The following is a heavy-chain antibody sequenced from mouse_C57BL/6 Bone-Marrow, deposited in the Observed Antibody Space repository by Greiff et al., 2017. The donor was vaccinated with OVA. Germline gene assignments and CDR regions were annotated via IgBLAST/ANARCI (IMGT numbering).Heavy chain of an antibody. CDR3: ARNGYDYAWFAY. CDR1: GFSLTSYG. CDR2: IWSGGST. Sequence: QVQLQQSGPGLVQPSQSLSITCTVSGFSLTSYGVHWVRQSPGKGLEWLGVIWSGGSTDYNAAFISRLSISKDNSKSQVFFKMNRLQADDTAIYYCARNGYDYAWFAYWGQGTLVTVSA. J-gene: IGHJ3*01. D-gene: IGHD2-4*01. V-gene: IGHV2-2*01.